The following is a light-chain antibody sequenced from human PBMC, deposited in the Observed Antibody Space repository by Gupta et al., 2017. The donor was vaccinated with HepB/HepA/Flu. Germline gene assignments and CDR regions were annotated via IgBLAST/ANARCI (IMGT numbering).Light chain of an antibody. J-gene: IGLJ3*02. CDR3: AAWDDSLKGPV. Sequence: QSVLTQPPSASGTPGQRVTISCSGSSSNIGSNTVNWYQHLPGTAPKLLIYSNNQRPSGVPDRFSASKSGTSASLAISGLHSEDEADYYCAAWDDSLKGPVFGGGTKLTVL. CDR2: SNN. V-gene: IGLV1-44*01. CDR1: SSNIGSNT.